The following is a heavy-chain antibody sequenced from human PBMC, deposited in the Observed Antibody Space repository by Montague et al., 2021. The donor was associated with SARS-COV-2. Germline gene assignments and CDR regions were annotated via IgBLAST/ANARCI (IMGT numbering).Heavy chain of an antibody. CDR3: ARGVDTGVASVTGDFDS. CDR1: GGSISRGYYY. J-gene: IGHJ4*02. V-gene: IGHV4-61*02. CDR2: IYRSGSP. D-gene: IGHD5-18*01. Sequence: TLSLTCTVSGGSISRGYYYWSWIRLPAGKGLEWIGRIYRSGSPNYNPSLESRVVLSVDTSRNQFSMKMTSVTAADTAMYYCARGVDTGVASVTGDFDSWGQGTLVIVSS.